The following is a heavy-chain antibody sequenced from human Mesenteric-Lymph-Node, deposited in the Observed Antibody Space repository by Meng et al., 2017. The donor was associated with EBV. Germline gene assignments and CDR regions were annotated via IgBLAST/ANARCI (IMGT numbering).Heavy chain of an antibody. Sequence: QMQLQQWGVGLLKPSETLSLTCAFYGGSFSNHYWSWIRQPPGKGREWIGEINHSGSTSYNPSLKSRVTISVDTAKNQFSLKMSSVTAADTAVYYCARLIVGSLSTFDYWGQGALVTVSS. CDR1: GGSFSNHY. J-gene: IGHJ4*02. V-gene: IGHV4-34*01. CDR2: INHSGST. D-gene: IGHD1-26*01. CDR3: ARLIVGSLSTFDY.